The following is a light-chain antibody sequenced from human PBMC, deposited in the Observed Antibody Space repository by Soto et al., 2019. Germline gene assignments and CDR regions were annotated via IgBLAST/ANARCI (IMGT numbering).Light chain of an antibody. Sequence: DIQMTQSPSSLSASVGDRVTITCRASQSISSYLNWYQQKPEKSPKLLIYAASILQSGVPSRFSGSRSETDFTLTISSLQPEDFPTDYCQQSYSTTFTFGPGIKVDIK. CDR1: QSISSY. CDR3: QQSYSTTFT. V-gene: IGKV1-39*01. CDR2: AAS. J-gene: IGKJ3*01.